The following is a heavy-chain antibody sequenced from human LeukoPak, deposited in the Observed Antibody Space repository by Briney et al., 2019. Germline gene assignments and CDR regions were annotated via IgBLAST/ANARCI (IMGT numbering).Heavy chain of an antibody. J-gene: IGHJ4*02. CDR2: INHSGST. Sequence: PSETLSLTCAVYGGSFSGYYWSWIRQLPGKGLEWIGEINHSGSTNYNPSLKSRVTISVDTSKNQFSLKLSSVTAADTAVYYCASSTVDHWGQGTLVTVSS. CDR1: GGSFSGYY. D-gene: IGHD4-17*01. CDR3: ASSTVDH. V-gene: IGHV4-34*01.